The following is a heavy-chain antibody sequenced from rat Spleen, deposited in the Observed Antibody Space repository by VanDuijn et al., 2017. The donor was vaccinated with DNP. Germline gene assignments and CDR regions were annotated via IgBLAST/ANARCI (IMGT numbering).Heavy chain of an antibody. CDR1: GFIFSNYW. V-gene: IGHV5-31*01. CDR3: ARHGNNNYGFAY. J-gene: IGHJ3*01. Sequence: EVQLVESGGGLVQPGRSLKLSCVASGFIFSNYWMTWIRQAPGKGLEWIASISTSGGSTYYRDSVKGRFTVSRDNAKSTLYLQMDSLRSEDTATYYCARHGNNNYGFAYWGQGTLVTVSS. D-gene: IGHD1-10*01. CDR2: ISTSGGST.